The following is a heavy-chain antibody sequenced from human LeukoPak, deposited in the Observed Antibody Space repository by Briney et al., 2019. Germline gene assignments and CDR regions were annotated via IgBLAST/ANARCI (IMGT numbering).Heavy chain of an antibody. D-gene: IGHD2-15*01. CDR3: AKDGTPGDY. CDR2: ISGSGGST. J-gene: IGHJ4*02. Sequence: GGSLRLSCAASGFTFSTSGMSWVRQAPGMGLEWVSAISGSGGSTYYAASVKGRFTISRDNSKNTLYLQMSGLRADDTALYYCAKDGTPGDYWGQGTLVTVSS. CDR1: GFTFSTSG. V-gene: IGHV3-23*01.